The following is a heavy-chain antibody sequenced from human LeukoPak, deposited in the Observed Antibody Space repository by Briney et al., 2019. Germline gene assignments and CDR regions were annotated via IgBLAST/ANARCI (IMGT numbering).Heavy chain of an antibody. Sequence: PGGSLRLSCAASGFTFSSYSMNWVRQAPGKGLEWVSSISSSSSYIYYADSVKGRFTISRDNAKNSLYLQMNSLRAEDTAVYYCARDQRIAAAGNYWGQGTLVTVSS. CDR2: ISSSSSYI. CDR3: ARDQRIAAAGNY. CDR1: GFTFSSYS. D-gene: IGHD6-13*01. V-gene: IGHV3-21*01. J-gene: IGHJ4*02.